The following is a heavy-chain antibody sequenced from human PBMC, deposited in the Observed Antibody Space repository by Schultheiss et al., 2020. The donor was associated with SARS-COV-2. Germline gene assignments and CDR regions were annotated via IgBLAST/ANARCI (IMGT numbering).Heavy chain of an antibody. CDR3: ARHRLDSSGYLRFDY. J-gene: IGHJ4*02. V-gene: IGHV4-59*08. CDR1: GGSISSYY. CDR2: IYYSGST. Sequence: SETLSLTCTVSGGSISSYYWSWIRQPPGKGPEWIGYIYYSGSTNYNPSLKSRVTISVDTSKNQFSLKLSSVTAADTAVYYCARHRLDSSGYLRFDYWGQGTLVTVSS. D-gene: IGHD3-22*01.